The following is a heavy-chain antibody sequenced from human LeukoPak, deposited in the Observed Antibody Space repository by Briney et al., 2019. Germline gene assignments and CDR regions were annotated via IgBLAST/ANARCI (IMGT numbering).Heavy chain of an antibody. CDR3: ARGARVDFWSGRVPYYFDY. D-gene: IGHD3-3*01. CDR2: VSGNGVST. Sequence: GGSLRLSCAASGFTFSSYAMSWVRQAPGKGLEWVSGVSGNGVSTDYADSAKGRFTISRDNSKNTLHLQMNSLRDEDTAVYYCARGARVDFWSGRVPYYFDYWGQGTLVTVSS. CDR1: GFTFSSYA. V-gene: IGHV3-23*01. J-gene: IGHJ4*02.